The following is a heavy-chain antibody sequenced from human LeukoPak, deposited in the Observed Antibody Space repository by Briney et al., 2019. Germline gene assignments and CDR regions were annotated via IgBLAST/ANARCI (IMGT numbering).Heavy chain of an antibody. CDR3: AREVGEFPYYFDY. CDR2: IYTSGST. D-gene: IGHD3-10*01. CDR1: GGSISSGSYY. J-gene: IGHJ4*02. Sequence: SETLSLTCTASGGSISSGSYYWSWIRQPAGKGLEWIGRIYTSGSTNYNPSLKSRVTISVDTSKNQFSLKLSSVTAADTAVYYCAREVGEFPYYFDYWGQGTLVTVSS. V-gene: IGHV4-61*02.